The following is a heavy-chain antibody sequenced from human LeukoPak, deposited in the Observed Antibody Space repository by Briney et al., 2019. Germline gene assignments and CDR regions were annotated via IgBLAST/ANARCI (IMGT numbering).Heavy chain of an antibody. D-gene: IGHD3-9*01. V-gene: IGHV4-34*01. Sequence: SETLSLTCAVYGGSFSGYYWSWIRRPPGKGLEWIGEINHSGSTNYNPSLKSRVTISVDTSKNQFSLKLSSVTAADTAVYYCAKTLRYFDWFPWREDDFDIWGQGTMVTVSS. J-gene: IGHJ3*02. CDR1: GGSFSGYY. CDR2: INHSGST. CDR3: AKTLRYFDWFPWREDDFDI.